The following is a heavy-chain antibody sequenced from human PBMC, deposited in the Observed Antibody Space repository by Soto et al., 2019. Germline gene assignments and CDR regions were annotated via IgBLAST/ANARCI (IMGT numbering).Heavy chain of an antibody. CDR3: ARQVPVARYEHCTGATCYSGYVDL. CDR2: IYYSGST. D-gene: IGHD2-15*01. Sequence: QLHLQESGPGLVKPSETLSLTCTVSGDSISSNNYFWGWVRQPPGKGLEWIGSIYYSGSTFYNPSLKSRVTISVDTSKILFSRNLNSMIAADTAVYYCARQVPVARYEHCTGATCYSGYVDLWGRGTLVTVSS. V-gene: IGHV4-39*01. J-gene: IGHJ2*01. CDR1: GDSISSNNYF.